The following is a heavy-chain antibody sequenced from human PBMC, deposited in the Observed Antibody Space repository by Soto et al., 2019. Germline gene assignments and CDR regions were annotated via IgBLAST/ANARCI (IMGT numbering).Heavy chain of an antibody. D-gene: IGHD6-13*01. CDR3: ARDSWYDGSYGMDV. J-gene: IGHJ6*02. CDR2: IYYSGST. V-gene: IGHV4-59*01. CDR1: GGSISSYY. Sequence: SETLSLTCTVSGGSISSYYWSWIRQPPGKGLEWIGYIYYSGSTNYNPSLKSRVTISVDTSKNQFSLKLSSVTAADTAVYYCARDSWYDGSYGMDVWGQGTTVTVSS.